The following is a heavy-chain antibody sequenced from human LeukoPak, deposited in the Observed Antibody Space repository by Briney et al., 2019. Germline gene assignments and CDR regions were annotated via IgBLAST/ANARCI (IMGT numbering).Heavy chain of an antibody. CDR1: GFTFSSSA. Sequence: GGSLRLSCAASGFTFSSSAMSWVRQAPGKGLEWVSGISGSGGSTYYADSVKGRFTISRDNSKNTLYLQMNSLRAEDTAVYYCAKAGCSSSNCYIDYWGQGPLVTVSS. CDR3: AKAGCSSSNCYIDY. D-gene: IGHD2-2*01. J-gene: IGHJ4*02. CDR2: ISGSGGST. V-gene: IGHV3-23*01.